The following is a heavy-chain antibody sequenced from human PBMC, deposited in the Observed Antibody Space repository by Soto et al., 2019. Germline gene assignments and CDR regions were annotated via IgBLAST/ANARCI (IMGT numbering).Heavy chain of an antibody. V-gene: IGHV1-8*01. D-gene: IGHD3-10*02. CDR3: ARVGAWALCNLDY. CDR2: MNPNSGNT. Sequence: GASVKVSCKASGYTFRYDDIIWVRQATGQGLEWMGWMNPNSGNTGYAQKFQGRITMTRNTSISTAYMEMNSLTSEDTAVYYCARVGAWALCNLDYWGQGTRVTVSS. J-gene: IGHJ4*02. CDR1: GYTFRYDD.